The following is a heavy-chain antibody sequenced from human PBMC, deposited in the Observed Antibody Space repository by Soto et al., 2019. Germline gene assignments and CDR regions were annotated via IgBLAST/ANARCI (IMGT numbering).Heavy chain of an antibody. CDR2: ISWNSGSI. CDR1: GFTFDDYA. D-gene: IGHD2-2*01. CDR3: ARGYCSSTSCYGPDY. J-gene: IGHJ4*02. V-gene: IGHV3-9*01. Sequence: GGSLRLSCAASGFTFDDYAMHWVRQAPGKGLEWVSGISWNSGSIGYADSVKGRFTISRDNAKNSLYLQMNSLRAEDTALYYCARGYCSSTSCYGPDYWGQGTLVTVSS.